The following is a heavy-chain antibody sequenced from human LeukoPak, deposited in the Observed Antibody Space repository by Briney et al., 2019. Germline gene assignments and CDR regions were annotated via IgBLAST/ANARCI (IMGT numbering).Heavy chain of an antibody. V-gene: IGHV3-48*03. CDR3: ARSGILTGRYFDY. CDR2: ISSSGSTI. D-gene: IGHD3-9*01. J-gene: IGHJ4*02. Sequence: QPGGSLRLSCAASGFTFSSYEMNWVRQAPGKGLEWVSYISSSGSTIYYADSVKGRFTISRDNAKNSLYLQMNSLRAEDTAVYYCARSGILTGRYFDYWGQGTLVTVSS. CDR1: GFTFSSYE.